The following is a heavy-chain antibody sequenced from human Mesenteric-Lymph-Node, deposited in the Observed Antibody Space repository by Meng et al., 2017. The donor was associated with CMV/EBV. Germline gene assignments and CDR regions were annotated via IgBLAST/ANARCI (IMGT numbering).Heavy chain of an antibody. D-gene: IGHD2-21*01. J-gene: IGHJ6*02. Sequence: ASVKVSCKASGYTFTSYGISWVRQAPGQGLEWMGWISAYNGNTNYAQKLQGRVTMTTDTSTSTAYMELRSLRSDDTAVYYCARDAVVVIAIANYYYYGMDVWGQGTTVTVSS. CDR1: GYTFTSYG. CDR3: ARDAVVVIAIANYYYYGMDV. V-gene: IGHV1-18*01. CDR2: ISAYNGNT.